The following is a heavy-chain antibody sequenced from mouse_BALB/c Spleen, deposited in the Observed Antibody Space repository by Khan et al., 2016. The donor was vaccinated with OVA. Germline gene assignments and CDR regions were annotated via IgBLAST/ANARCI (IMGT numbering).Heavy chain of an antibody. CDR1: GYTFTTYT. J-gene: IGHJ3*01. CDR2: IIPSNDYT. D-gene: IGHD2-14*01. CDR3: VGEGSYYRSDGWFAY. V-gene: IGHV1-4*01. Sequence: QVQLQQSGAELARPGASVKMSCKASGYTFTTYTIHWVKQRPGQGLEWIGYIIPSNDYTNYNQKFKDRATLTADKSSSTAYMQLSSLTSEYSAVYYWVGEGSYYRSDGWFAYWGQGTLVTVSA.